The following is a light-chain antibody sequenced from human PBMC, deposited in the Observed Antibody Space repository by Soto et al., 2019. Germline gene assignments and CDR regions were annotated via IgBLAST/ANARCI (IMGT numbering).Light chain of an antibody. Sequence: EIVLTQSPGTLSLSPGERATLSCRASQSVSSSYLAWYQQKPGQAPRLLIYGASSRATGIPDRFSGSGSGTDVTLTISRLEPEDFAVYYCQQYGSSPGFGGGTKVEIK. V-gene: IGKV3-20*01. CDR1: QSVSSSY. J-gene: IGKJ4*01. CDR2: GAS. CDR3: QQYGSSPG.